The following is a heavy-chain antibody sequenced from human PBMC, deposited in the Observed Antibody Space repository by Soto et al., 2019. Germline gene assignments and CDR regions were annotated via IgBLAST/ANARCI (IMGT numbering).Heavy chain of an antibody. CDR2: ISGGGGST. CDR1: GFTFSSYA. J-gene: IGHJ4*02. Sequence: EVQLLESGGGLVQPGGSLRLSCAASGFTFSSYAMSWVRQAPGKGLEWVSAISGGGGSTYYADSVKGRFTISRDNSKNTLYLQMNSLRAEDTAVYYCAKPTRSSTGTTGYWGQGTLVTVSS. CDR3: AKPTRSSTGTTGY. D-gene: IGHD4-17*01. V-gene: IGHV3-23*01.